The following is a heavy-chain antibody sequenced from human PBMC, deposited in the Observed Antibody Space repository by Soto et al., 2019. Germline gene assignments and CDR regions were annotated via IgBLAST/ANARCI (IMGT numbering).Heavy chain of an antibody. V-gene: IGHV3-23*01. CDR2: ISGSGGSR. CDR1: GFTFSSYA. Sequence: GGSLRLSCAASGFTFSSYAMSWVRQAPGKGLEWVSAISGSGGSRYYADSVKGRFTISRDNSKNTLYLQMNSLRAEDTAVYYCAKVNIAVAGTLPFYWGQGTLVTVSS. CDR3: AKVNIAVAGTLPFY. D-gene: IGHD6-19*01. J-gene: IGHJ4*02.